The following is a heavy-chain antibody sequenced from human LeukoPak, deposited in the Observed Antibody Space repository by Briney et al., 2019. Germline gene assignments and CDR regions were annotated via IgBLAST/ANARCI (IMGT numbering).Heavy chain of an antibody. J-gene: IGHJ2*01. CDR2: IYYSGST. CDR3: ARDSDL. V-gene: IGHV4-59*12. CDR1: GGSISSYY. Sequence: SETLSLTCTVSGGSISSYYWSWIRQPPGKGLEWIGYIYYSGSTNYNPSLKSRVTISVDTSKNQFSLKLSSVTAADTAVYYCARDSDLWGRGTLVTVSS.